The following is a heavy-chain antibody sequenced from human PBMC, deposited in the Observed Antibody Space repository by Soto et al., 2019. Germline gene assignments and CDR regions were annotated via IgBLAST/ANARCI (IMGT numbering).Heavy chain of an antibody. CDR1: GFTFSNAW. J-gene: IGHJ4*02. CDR2: IKSKTDGGTT. CDR3: TTGLYSGSYYPYFDY. D-gene: IGHD1-26*01. Sequence: NPGGSLRLSCAASGFTFSNAWMSWVRQAPGKGLEWVGRIKSKTDGGTTDYAAPVKGRFTISRDDSKNTLYLQMNSLKTEDTAVYYCTTGLYSGSYYPYFDYWGQGTLVTVSS. V-gene: IGHV3-15*01.